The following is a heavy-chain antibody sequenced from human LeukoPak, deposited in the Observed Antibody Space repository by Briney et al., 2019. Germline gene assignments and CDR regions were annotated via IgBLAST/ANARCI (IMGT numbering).Heavy chain of an antibody. CDR2: IYPGDSDT. Sequence: PGESLKISCKGSGYSFNTYWIGWVRQMPGKGLEWMGIIYPGDSDTKYSPSFQGQVTISADKSISTAYLQWSSLKASDTAMYYCARHPIAAGGAYNWFDPWGQGTLVTVSS. CDR1: GYSFNTYW. V-gene: IGHV5-51*01. J-gene: IGHJ5*02. D-gene: IGHD6-13*01. CDR3: ARHPIAAGGAYNWFDP.